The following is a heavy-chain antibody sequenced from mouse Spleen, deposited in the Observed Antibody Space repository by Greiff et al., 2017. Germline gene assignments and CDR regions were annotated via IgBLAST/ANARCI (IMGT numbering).Heavy chain of an antibody. Sequence: VQLKESGPELVKPGASVKIPCKASGYTFTDYNMDWVKQSHGKSLEWIGDINPNNGGTIYNQKFKGKATLTVDKSSSTAYMELRSLTSEDTAVYYCARSRGYPFAYWGQGTLVTVSA. CDR1: GYTFTDYN. V-gene: IGHV1-18*01. J-gene: IGHJ3*01. CDR2: INPNNGGT. D-gene: IGHD2-14*01. CDR3: ARSRGYPFAY.